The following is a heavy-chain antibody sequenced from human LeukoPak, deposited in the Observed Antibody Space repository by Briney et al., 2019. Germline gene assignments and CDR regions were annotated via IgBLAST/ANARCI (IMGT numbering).Heavy chain of an antibody. CDR3: AREIVVVVAPSTSDYYGMDV. V-gene: IGHV1-46*01. CDR1: GYTFTSYY. J-gene: IGHJ6*02. D-gene: IGHD2-15*01. Sequence: ASVKVSRKASGYTFTSYYMHWVRQAPGQGLEWMGIINPSGGSTSYAQKFQGRVTMTGDTSTSTVYMELSSLRSEDTAVYYCAREIVVVVAPSTSDYYGMDVWGQGTTVTVSS. CDR2: INPSGGST.